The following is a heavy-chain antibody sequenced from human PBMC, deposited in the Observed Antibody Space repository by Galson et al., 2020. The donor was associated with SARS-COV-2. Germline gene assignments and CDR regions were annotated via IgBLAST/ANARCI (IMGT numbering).Heavy chain of an antibody. Sequence: GGSLRLSCAASGFTFSSYVMSWVRQAPGKGLEWVSVISDSGGSTYYADSVKGRFTISRDNSKNTLSLQMSSLRAEDTAVYYCAKIALPYSSGYYSPPTDYWGQGTLVSVSS. CDR2: ISDSGGST. J-gene: IGHJ4*02. D-gene: IGHD6-19*01. CDR3: AKIALPYSSGYYSPPTDY. V-gene: IGHV3-23*01. CDR1: GFTFSSYV.